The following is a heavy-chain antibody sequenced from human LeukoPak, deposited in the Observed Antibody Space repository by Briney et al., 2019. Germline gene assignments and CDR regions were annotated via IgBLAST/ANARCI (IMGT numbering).Heavy chain of an antibody. CDR3: AKHLRATNTYIFFGLDV. CDR2: INSDGSTT. Sequence: PGGSLRLSCAASGFTFSSYWMYWVRQAPGKGPVFVSRINSDGSTTNYAGSVKGRFTISGDNAKNSLYLQMTSLRPEDTALYYCAKHLRATNTYIFFGLDVWGQGTTVTVSS. CDR1: GFTFSSYW. V-gene: IGHV3-74*01. J-gene: IGHJ6*02. D-gene: IGHD1-26*01.